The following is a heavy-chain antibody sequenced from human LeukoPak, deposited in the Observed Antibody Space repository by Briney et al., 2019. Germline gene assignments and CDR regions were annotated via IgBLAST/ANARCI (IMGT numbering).Heavy chain of an antibody. D-gene: IGHD2-2*02. J-gene: IGHJ6*03. V-gene: IGHV1-46*01. Sequence: ASVKVSCKASGYTFTSYYMHWVRQAPGQGLEWMGIINHIGGSTSYAQKFQGRVTMTRDTSTSTVNMELSSLRSEDTAVYYCARDGQYQLPYRWLGYYYMDVWGKGTTVTVSS. CDR1: GYTFTSYY. CDR2: INHIGGST. CDR3: ARDGQYQLPYRWLGYYYMDV.